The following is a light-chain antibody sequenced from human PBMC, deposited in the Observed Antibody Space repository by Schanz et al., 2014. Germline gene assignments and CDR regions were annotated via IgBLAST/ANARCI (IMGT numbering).Light chain of an antibody. J-gene: IGKJ4*01. CDR1: QSVSSF. CDR2: DAS. V-gene: IGKV3-11*01. CDR3: QQRRNWPLT. Sequence: ENVLTQSPATLSLSPGDRATLSCRASQSVSSFLAWYQQKRGQAPRLLIYDASNTATGIPARFSGSGSGTDFTLTISNLEPEDFAVYYCQQRRNWPLTFGGGTKVEIK.